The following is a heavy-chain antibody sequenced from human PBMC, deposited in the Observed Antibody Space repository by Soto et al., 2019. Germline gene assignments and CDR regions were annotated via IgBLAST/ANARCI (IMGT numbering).Heavy chain of an antibody. V-gene: IGHV3-15*01. J-gene: IGHJ4*02. D-gene: IGHD3-16*01. CDR1: VFTFSVAW. CDR3: TIAKGLTEFDY. Sequence: KSRGSLLLSCAFSVFTFSVAWMTWVRQAPGKGLEWVGRIKRKIDGETTDYAAPVKGRFTISRDDSKNTLYLQMNSLKTEDTAIYYCTIAKGLTEFDYWGQGALVTVSS. CDR2: IKRKIDGETT.